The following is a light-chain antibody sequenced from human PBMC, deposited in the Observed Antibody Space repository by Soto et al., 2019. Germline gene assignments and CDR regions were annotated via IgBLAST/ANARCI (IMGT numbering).Light chain of an antibody. CDR2: GNS. Sequence: QYVLTQPPSVSGAPGQRVTISCTGSSSNIGAGYDVHWYQQLPGTAPKLLIYGNSNRPSGVPDRFSGSKSGTSASLAITGLQAEVAAPYYCQSYHSNLSGYVFGTGTKRTVL. V-gene: IGLV1-40*01. CDR1: SSNIGAGYD. J-gene: IGLJ1*01. CDR3: QSYHSNLSGYV.